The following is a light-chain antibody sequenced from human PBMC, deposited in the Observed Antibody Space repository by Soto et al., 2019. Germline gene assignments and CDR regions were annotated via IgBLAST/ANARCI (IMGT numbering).Light chain of an antibody. Sequence: DIQMTQSPSSLSASMGDRVSITCRASQSIGTDLNWYQQKPGKAPKLLIYGASTLQGGGPSRFSGSVSGTEFTLTISSLQPGDLATYFCQQTYSTPWTFGQGTKVDI. V-gene: IGKV1-39*01. J-gene: IGKJ1*01. CDR1: QSIGTD. CDR2: GAS. CDR3: QQTYSTPWT.